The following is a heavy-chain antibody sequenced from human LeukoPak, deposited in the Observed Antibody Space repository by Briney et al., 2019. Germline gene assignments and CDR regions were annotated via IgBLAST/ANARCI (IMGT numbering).Heavy chain of an antibody. V-gene: IGHV3-21*01. CDR3: ARDQRGYDRAH. J-gene: IGHJ4*02. Sequence: GGSLRLSCAASGFTFSSYSMNWVRQAPGKGLEWVSSISSSSSYIYYADSVKGRFTFSRDNAKNSLYLQMNSLRAEDTAVYYCARDQRGYDRAHWGQGTLVTVSS. CDR1: GFTFSSYS. CDR2: ISSSSSYI. D-gene: IGHD3-22*01.